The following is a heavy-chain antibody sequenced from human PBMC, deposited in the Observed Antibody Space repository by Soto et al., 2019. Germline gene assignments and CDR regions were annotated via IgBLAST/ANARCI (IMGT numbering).Heavy chain of an antibody. J-gene: IGHJ4*02. CDR2: FHPSGGGT. D-gene: IGHD2-2*01. CDR3: GRSSSTSYSPSDY. V-gene: IGHV1-46*03. CDR1: GYTFTNYT. Sequence: ASVKVSCKASGYTFTNYTVHWVRQAPGQGLEWMGIFHPSGGGTTYAQKVQIGVTRTGDTSTSTVYMELSRLRSEDTAMYFCGRSSSTSYSPSDYWGRGRLV.